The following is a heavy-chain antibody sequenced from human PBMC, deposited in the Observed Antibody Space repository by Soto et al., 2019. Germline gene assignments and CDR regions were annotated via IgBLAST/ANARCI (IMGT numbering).Heavy chain of an antibody. CDR2: ISYSGNS. Sequence: QMQLQESGPGLVKPSQTLSLICSVSGGSISRPGYYWAWIRQHPARGLEWIGSISYSGNSNHNPSLQCRLILSLDTSQNGFSLRLNSVTAEDTAVYYCARLRLDGSGFPDLWGQGARVIVSS. CDR3: ARLRLDGSGFPDL. CDR1: GGSISRPGYY. D-gene: IGHD3-22*01. J-gene: IGHJ5*02. V-gene: IGHV4-31*03.